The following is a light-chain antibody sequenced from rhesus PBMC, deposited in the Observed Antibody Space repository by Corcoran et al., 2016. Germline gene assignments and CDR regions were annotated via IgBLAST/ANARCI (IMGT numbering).Light chain of an antibody. V-gene: IGKV1-25*01. CDR3: QHYYSTPPT. CDR1: QGITND. J-gene: IGKJ1*01. CDR2: EAS. Sequence: DIQMTQSPSSLSASVGDRVTITCRASQGITNDLAWYQQKPGETHKLLIYEASSLQSGIPSRFSGSGSRTDFTLTISSLQPEDFATYYCQHYYSTPPTFGQGTKVEIK.